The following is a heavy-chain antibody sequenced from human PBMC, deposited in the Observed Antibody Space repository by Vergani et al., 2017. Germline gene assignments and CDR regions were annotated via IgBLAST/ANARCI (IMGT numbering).Heavy chain of an antibody. CDR1: GGTFSSYT. Sequence: QVQLVQSGAEVKKPGSSVKVSCKASGGTFSSYTISWVRQAPGQGREWMGRIIPILGIATYAQKFQGSVTINADKSTSTAYMELSSLRSEYTAVYYCARPYYYDSSGYYPSHDAFDIWGQGTMVTVSS. J-gene: IGHJ3*02. V-gene: IGHV1-69*02. D-gene: IGHD3-22*01. CDR3: ARPYYYDSSGYYPSHDAFDI. CDR2: IIPILGIA.